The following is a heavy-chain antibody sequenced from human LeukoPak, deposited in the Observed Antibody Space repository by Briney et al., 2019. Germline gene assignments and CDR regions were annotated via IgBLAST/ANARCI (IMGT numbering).Heavy chain of an antibody. CDR2: INPNSGDT. D-gene: IGHD6-13*01. V-gene: IGHV1-2*02. J-gene: IGHJ3*02. CDR3: ARTVAAADAFDI. CDR1: GHTFIGYY. Sequence: ASVKVSCKASGHTFIGYYMHWVRQAPGQGLEWMGWINPNSGDTNYAQKFQGRVTMTRDTSLRTAYMEVSRLRSDDTAVYYCARTVAAADAFDIWGQGTMVTVSS.